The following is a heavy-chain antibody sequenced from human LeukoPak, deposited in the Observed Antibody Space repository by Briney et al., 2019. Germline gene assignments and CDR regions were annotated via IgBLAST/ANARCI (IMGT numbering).Heavy chain of an antibody. CDR3: AKTYDRNLWGAFDI. CDR1: GGTFSSYA. V-gene: IGHV1-69*05. J-gene: IGHJ3*02. D-gene: IGHD3-22*01. CDR2: IIPIFGTA. Sequence: SVKVSCKASGGTFSSYAISWVRQAPGQGLEWMGGIIPIFGTANYAQKFQGRVTITTDESTSTAYMELSSLRSEDTAVYYCAKTYDRNLWGAFDIWGQGTMVTVSS.